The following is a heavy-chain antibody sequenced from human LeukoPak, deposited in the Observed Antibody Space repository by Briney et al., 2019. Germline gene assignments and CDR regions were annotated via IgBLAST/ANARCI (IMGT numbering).Heavy chain of an antibody. CDR1: RYTFSNYD. CDR2: MSPNSGNT. Sequence: ASVKVSCKASRYTFSNYDINWVRQATGQGLEWMGWMSPNSGNTGYAQKFQGRVTMTRNTSISTAYMELTSLRSEDTAVYYCARLFTEQLVFDPWGQGTLVTVSS. CDR3: ARLFTEQLVFDP. V-gene: IGHV1-8*01. D-gene: IGHD6-13*01. J-gene: IGHJ5*02.